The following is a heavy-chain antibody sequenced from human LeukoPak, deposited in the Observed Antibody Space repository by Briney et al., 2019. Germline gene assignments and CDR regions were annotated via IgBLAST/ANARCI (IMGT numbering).Heavy chain of an antibody. V-gene: IGHV3-13*01. D-gene: IGHD4-17*01. CDR1: GFTFSSYD. CDR3: ARAKPGGSGSDYGDRNIDY. CDR2: IGPTGDT. Sequence: PGGSLRLSCAASGFTFSSYDMHWVRHATGKGLEWVSAIGPTGDTYYLGSVKGRFTISRENAKHSLYLQMNNLRAEDTALYYCARAKPGGSGSDYGDRNIDYWGQGTLVTVSS. J-gene: IGHJ4*02.